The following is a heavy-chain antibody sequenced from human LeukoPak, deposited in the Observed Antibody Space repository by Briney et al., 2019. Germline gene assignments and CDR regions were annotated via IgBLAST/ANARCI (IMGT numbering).Heavy chain of an antibody. V-gene: IGHV4-4*09. CDR3: ARLHRWYPLRGDYYYYMDV. J-gene: IGHJ6*03. D-gene: IGHD6-13*01. CDR1: GGSISSYY. CDR2: IYTSGST. Sequence: SETLSLTCTVSGGSISSYYWSWIRQPPGKGLEWIGYIYTSGSTNYNPSLKSRVTISVDTSKNQFSLKLSSVTAADTAVYYSARLHRWYPLRGDYYYYMDVWGKGTTVTVSS.